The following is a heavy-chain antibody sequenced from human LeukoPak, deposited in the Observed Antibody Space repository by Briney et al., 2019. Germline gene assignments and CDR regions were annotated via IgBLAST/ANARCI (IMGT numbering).Heavy chain of an antibody. CDR2: ISSNGGST. V-gene: IGHV3-64D*09. CDR3: VSFHVLLWFGELTEQY. D-gene: IGHD3-10*01. J-gene: IGHJ4*02. CDR1: GFTFSSYA. Sequence: PGGSLRLSCSTSGFTFSSYAMHWVRQAPGKGLEYVSGISSNGGSTYYADSVKGRFTISRDNSKNTLYLQMSSLRAEDTAVYYCVSFHVLLWFGELTEQYWGQGTLVTVTS.